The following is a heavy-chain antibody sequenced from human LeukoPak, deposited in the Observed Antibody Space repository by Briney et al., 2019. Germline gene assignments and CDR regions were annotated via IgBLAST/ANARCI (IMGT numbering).Heavy chain of an antibody. CDR3: ARAPSTYYDFWSGLRYFDY. Sequence: SGTLSLTCAVYGGSFSGYYWRWVRQPPGKGLEWIGEINHSGSTNYNPSLRSRVTISVDTSKNQFSLKLTSVTAADTAVYYCARAPSTYYDFWSGLRYFDYWGQGTLVTVSS. CDR2: INHSGST. CDR1: GGSFSGYY. D-gene: IGHD3-3*01. J-gene: IGHJ4*02. V-gene: IGHV4-34*01.